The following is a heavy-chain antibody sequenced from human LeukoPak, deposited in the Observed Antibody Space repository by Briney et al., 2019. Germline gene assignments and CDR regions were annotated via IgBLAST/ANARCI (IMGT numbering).Heavy chain of an antibody. CDR2: IDYSGST. V-gene: IGHV4-39*01. J-gene: IGHJ4*02. D-gene: IGHD3-22*01. Sequence: SETLSLTCTVSGDSISSSDYYWGWIRQPPGKGLEWIGTIDYSGSTYYNPSLKSRVTMSVDRSKNQFSLKLNSVTAADTAVYYCARGYYDSTGYYGHLSDHWGQGTLVTVSS. CDR1: GDSISSSDYY. CDR3: ARGYYDSTGYYGHLSDH.